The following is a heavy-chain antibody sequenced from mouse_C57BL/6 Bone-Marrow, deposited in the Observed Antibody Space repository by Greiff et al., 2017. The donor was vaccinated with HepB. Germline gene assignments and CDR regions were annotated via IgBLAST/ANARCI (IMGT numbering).Heavy chain of an antibody. CDR2: ISNGGGST. V-gene: IGHV5-12*01. D-gene: IGHD1-1*01. J-gene: IGHJ1*03. Sequence: EVQGVESGGGLVQPGGSLKLSCAASGFTFSDYYMYWVRQTPEKRLEWVAYISNGGGSTYYPDTVKGRFTISRDNAKTALYLQMSRLKSEDTAMYYCARRDYYYGSGYFDVWGTGTTVTVSS. CDR1: GFTFSDYY. CDR3: ARRDYYYGSGYFDV.